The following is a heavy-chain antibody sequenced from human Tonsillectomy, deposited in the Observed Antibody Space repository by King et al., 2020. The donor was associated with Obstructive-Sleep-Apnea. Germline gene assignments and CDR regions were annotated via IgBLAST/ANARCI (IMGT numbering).Heavy chain of an antibody. CDR1: GFTFSSYS. CDR3: ASPVSFKYYYDTPPHDY. J-gene: IGHJ4*02. CDR2: ISSSSSTI. V-gene: IGHV3-48*01. Sequence: VQLVESGGGLVQPGGSLRLSCAASGFTFSSYSMNWVRQAPGKGLEWVSYISSSSSTIYYADSVKGRFTISRDNAKNSLYLQMNSLRAEDTAVYYCASPVSFKYYYDTPPHDYWGQGTLVTVSS. D-gene: IGHD3-22*01.